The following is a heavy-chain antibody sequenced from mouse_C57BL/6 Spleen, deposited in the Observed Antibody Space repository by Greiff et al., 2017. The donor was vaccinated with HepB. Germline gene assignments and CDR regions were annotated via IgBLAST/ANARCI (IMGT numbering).Heavy chain of an antibody. D-gene: IGHD1-1*01. CDR2: INPSTGGT. CDR1: GYSFTGYY. J-gene: IGHJ2*01. Sequence: VQLQQSGPELVKPGASVKISCKASGYSFTGYYMNWVKQSPEKSLEWIGEINPSTGGTTYNQKFKAKATLTVDKSSSTAYMQLKSLTSEDSAVYYCARSRGDGSSHCDYWGQGTTLTVSS. V-gene: IGHV1-42*01. CDR3: ARSRGDGSSHCDY.